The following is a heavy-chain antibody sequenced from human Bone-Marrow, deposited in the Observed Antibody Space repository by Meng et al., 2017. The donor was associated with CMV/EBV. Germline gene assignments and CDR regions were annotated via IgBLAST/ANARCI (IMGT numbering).Heavy chain of an antibody. J-gene: IGHJ6*02. CDR1: GYNFAELP. CDR2: IIPIFGTA. Sequence: SVKVSCKVSGYNFAELPINWVRQAPEKGLEWMGGIIPIFGTANYAQKFQGRVTITTDESTSTAYMELSSLRSEDTAVYYCARGVPAAIRREGYYGMDVWGQGTTVTVSS. CDR3: ARGVPAAIRREGYYGMDV. D-gene: IGHD2-2*02. V-gene: IGHV1-69*05.